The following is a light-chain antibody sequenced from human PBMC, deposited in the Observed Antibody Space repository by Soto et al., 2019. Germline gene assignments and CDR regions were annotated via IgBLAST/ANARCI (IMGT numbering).Light chain of an antibody. Sequence: EIVLEQFPANPFLFSGGRATLSCRTSQSVSRYLAWYQQKPGQAPRLLIYDASNRATGIPARFSGSGSETDFSLTISSLEAEDFAVYYCQQRSNWPLTFGGGTKVDIK. J-gene: IGKJ4*01. CDR1: QSVSRY. CDR3: QQRSNWPLT. CDR2: DAS. V-gene: IGKV3-11*01.